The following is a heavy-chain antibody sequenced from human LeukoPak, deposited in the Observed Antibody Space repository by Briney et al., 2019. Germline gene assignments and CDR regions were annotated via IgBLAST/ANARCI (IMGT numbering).Heavy chain of an antibody. CDR1: GGSFSGYY. V-gene: IGHV4-34*01. CDR2: INHSGST. CDR3: ARVGIYDFWSGHSLVDY. D-gene: IGHD3-3*01. J-gene: IGHJ4*02. Sequence: PSETLSLTCAVYGGSFSGYYWSWIRQPPGKGLEWIGEINHSGSTNYNPSLKSRVTISVDTAKNQFSLKLSSVTAADTAVYYCARVGIYDFWSGHSLVDYWGQGTLVTVSS.